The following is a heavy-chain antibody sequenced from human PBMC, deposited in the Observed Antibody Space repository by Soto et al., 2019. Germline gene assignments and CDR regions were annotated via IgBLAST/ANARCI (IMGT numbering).Heavy chain of an antibody. CDR3: ARGYCSGGSCQSDWFDP. CDR1: GGSFSGYY. Sequence: PSETLSLTCAVYGGSFSGYYWSWIRQPPGKGLEWIGYIYYSGSTNYNPSLKSRVTISVDTSKNQFSLKLSSVTAADTAVYYCARGYCSGGSCQSDWFDPWGQGTLVTVSS. CDR2: IYYSGST. D-gene: IGHD2-15*01. J-gene: IGHJ5*02. V-gene: IGHV4-59*01.